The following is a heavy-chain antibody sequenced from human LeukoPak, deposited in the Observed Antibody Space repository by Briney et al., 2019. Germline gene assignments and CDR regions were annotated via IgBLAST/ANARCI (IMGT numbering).Heavy chain of an antibody. J-gene: IGHJ4*02. V-gene: IGHV4-4*07. CDR1: GGSISSYY. D-gene: IGHD4-17*01. Sequence: SETLSLTCTVSGGSISSYYWSWIRQPAGKGLEWIGRIYTSGSTNYNPSLKSRVTMSVDTSKNQFSLKLSSVTAADTAVYYCARELLSDYGDYDYFDYWGQGTLVTVSS. CDR2: IYTSGST. CDR3: ARELLSDYGDYDYFDY.